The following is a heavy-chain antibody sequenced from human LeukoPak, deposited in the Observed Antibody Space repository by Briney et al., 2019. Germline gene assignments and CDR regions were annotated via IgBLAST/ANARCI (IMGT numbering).Heavy chain of an antibody. D-gene: IGHD4-23*01. V-gene: IGHV3-21*01. J-gene: IGHJ6*03. CDR1: GFTFSSYS. CDR3: ARDYGGNSVYYYYMDI. Sequence: GGSLRLSCAASGFTFSSYSMNWVRQAPGKGLEWVSSISSSSSYIYYADSVKGRFTISRDNAKNSLYLQMNSLRAEDTAVYYCARDYGGNSVYYYYMDIWGKGTTVTVFS. CDR2: ISSSSSYI.